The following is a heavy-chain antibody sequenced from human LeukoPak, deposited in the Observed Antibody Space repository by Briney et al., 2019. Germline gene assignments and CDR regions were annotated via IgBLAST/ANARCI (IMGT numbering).Heavy chain of an antibody. CDR2: IYPSGSS. CDR3: ARGSSGYYREDY. CDR1: GGSFSGYY. V-gene: IGHV4-59*10. D-gene: IGHD3-22*01. J-gene: IGHJ4*02. Sequence: SETLSLTCAVYGGSFSGYYWSWIRQPAGKGLEWIGRIYPSGSSNYNPSLKYLVTMSVDTSVKGVSLRLSSVNAADTAVYYCARGSSGYYREDYWGQGTLVTVSS.